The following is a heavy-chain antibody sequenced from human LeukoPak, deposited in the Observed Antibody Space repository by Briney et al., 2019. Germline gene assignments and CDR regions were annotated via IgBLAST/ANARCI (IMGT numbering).Heavy chain of an antibody. CDR3: ANENYYGSGSYADH. Sequence: GRSLRLSCAASGFTFSSYGMHWVRQAPGKGLEWVALISYDGSNKYYTDSVKGRFTISRDNSKNTLYLQMNSLRAEETAVYYCANENYYGSGSYADHWGQGTLVTVSS. D-gene: IGHD3-10*01. CDR2: ISYDGSNK. CDR1: GFTFSSYG. J-gene: IGHJ4*02. V-gene: IGHV3-30*18.